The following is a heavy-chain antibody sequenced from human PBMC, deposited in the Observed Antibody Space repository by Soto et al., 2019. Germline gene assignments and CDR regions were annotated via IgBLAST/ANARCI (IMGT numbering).Heavy chain of an antibody. V-gene: IGHV4-61*01. CDR2: IFYSGST. Sequence: PSETLSLTCTVSGGSVSSGRFYRGWVRQPPGKGLEWIGDIFYSGSTKYSPSLRSRATISMDTSKNQFSLKLTSLTAADTAVYYCARDSSSGWFYLWGQGTLVTVSS. D-gene: IGHD6-19*01. J-gene: IGHJ5*02. CDR1: GGSVSSGRFY. CDR3: ARDSSSGWFYL.